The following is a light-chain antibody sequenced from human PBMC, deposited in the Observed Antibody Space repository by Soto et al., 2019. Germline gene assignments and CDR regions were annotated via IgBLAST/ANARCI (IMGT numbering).Light chain of an antibody. CDR3: QRRSSGHPFT. CDR2: VAT. V-gene: IGKV1-39*01. CDR1: QSINIY. J-gene: IGKJ3*01. Sequence: DIQMTQSPSSLSASVGDRVTIACRASQSINIYLNWYQQKPGKAPKLLIYVATSLQSGVPSRFRAGGSGTEFALTISIRQLEHFETSYCQRRSSGHPFTFGRGTKVDIK.